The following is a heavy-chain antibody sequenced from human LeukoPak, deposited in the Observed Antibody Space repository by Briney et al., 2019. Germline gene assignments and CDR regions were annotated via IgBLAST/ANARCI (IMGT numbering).Heavy chain of an antibody. Sequence: GGSLRLSCAASGFTFSSYGMHWVRQAPGKGLEWVAFIRYDGSNKYYADSVKGRFTISRDNSKNTLYLQMNSLRAENTAVYYCAKDEYSAFDYWGQGTLVTVSS. D-gene: IGHD2-15*01. CDR2: IRYDGSNK. V-gene: IGHV3-30*02. J-gene: IGHJ4*02. CDR3: AKDEYSAFDY. CDR1: GFTFSSYG.